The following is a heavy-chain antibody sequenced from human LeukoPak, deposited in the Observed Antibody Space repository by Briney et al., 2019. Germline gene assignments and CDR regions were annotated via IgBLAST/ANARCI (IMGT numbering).Heavy chain of an antibody. CDR3: ARVRAHDYSIRWAFTIDY. CDR2: ISYDGSNK. CDR1: GFTFSSYA. J-gene: IGHJ4*02. D-gene: IGHD4-11*01. Sequence: PGGSLRLSCAASGFTFSSYAMHWVRQAPGKGLEWVAVISYDGSNKYYTDSVKGRFTISRDSSKNTLYLQMNSLRAEDTAVYYCARVRAHDYSIRWAFTIDYWGQGTLVTVSS. V-gene: IGHV3-30-3*01.